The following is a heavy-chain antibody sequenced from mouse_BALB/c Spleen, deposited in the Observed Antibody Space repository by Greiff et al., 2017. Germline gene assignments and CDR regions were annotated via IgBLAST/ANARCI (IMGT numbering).Heavy chain of an antibody. CDR3: TRKQEDYFDY. Sequence: EVHLVESGGGLVKPGGSLKLSCAASGFTFSDYYMYWVRQTPEKRLEWVATISDGGSYTYYPDSVKGRFTISRDNAKNNLYLQMSSLKSEDTAMYYCTRKQEDYFDYWGQGTTLTVSS. CDR1: GFTFSDYY. CDR2: ISDGGSYT. J-gene: IGHJ2*01. V-gene: IGHV5-4*02.